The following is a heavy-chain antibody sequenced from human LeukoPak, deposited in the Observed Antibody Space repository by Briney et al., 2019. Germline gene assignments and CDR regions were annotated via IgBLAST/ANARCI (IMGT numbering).Heavy chain of an antibody. CDR3: ARDRWGGSD. D-gene: IGHD3-10*01. V-gene: IGHV4-59*01. J-gene: IGHJ4*02. CDR2: IYYSGST. CDR1: GGSISSYY. Sequence: PSETLSHTCTVSGGSISSYYWSWIRQPPGKGLEWVGYIYYSGSTNYNPSLKSRVTISVDTSNNQFSQKLSSATAAHTGVYYCARDRWGGSDGGQGTLVTVSS.